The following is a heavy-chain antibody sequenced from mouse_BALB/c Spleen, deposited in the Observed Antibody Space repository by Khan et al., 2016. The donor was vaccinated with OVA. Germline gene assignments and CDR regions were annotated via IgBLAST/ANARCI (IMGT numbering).Heavy chain of an antibody. V-gene: IGHV1-20*02. CDR3: ARIYGSDFDY. J-gene: IGHJ2*01. CDR2: IHPQFGET. CDR1: GYSFTGYF. D-gene: IGHD1-1*01. Sequence: VQLQQSGPELVKPGASVKISCKASGYSFTGYFMNWVMQSHGKSLEWIGRIHPQFGETFYNQTFQGKATLTVDESSSTAHMELRSLASEDSAVYYCARIYGSDFDYWGQGTTLTVSS.